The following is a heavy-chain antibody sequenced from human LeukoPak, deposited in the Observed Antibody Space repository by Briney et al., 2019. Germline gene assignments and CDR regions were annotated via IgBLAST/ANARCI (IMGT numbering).Heavy chain of an antibody. D-gene: IGHD5-18*01. CDR1: GFTFSSYW. Sequence: GGSLRLSCAASGFTFSSYWMSWVRQAPGKGLEWVANIKQDGSEKYYVDSVKGRFTISRDNAKNSLYLQMNSLRAEDTAVYYCARIVLYSYGSANFDYWGQGTLVTVSS. V-gene: IGHV3-7*01. J-gene: IGHJ4*02. CDR3: ARIVLYSYGSANFDY. CDR2: IKQDGSEK.